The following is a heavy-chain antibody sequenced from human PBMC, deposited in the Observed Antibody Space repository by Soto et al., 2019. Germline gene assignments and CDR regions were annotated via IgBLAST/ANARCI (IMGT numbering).Heavy chain of an antibody. J-gene: IGHJ3*02. V-gene: IGHV1-69*13. CDR2: IIPIFGTT. CDR1: GGTFSSYA. D-gene: IGHD3-10*01. CDR3: AGSFKYGSGTFDAFDI. Sequence: GASVKVSCKASGGTFSSYAISWVRQAPGQGLEWMGGIIPIFGTTNYAEKLRGRVSITADESTSTAYVELSSLRSEDTAVYYCAGSFKYGSGTFDAFDIWGQGTMVTVSS.